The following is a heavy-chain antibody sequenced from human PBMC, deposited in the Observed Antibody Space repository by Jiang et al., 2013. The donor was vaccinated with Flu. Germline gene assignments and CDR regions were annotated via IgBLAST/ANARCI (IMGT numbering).Heavy chain of an antibody. V-gene: IGHV4-4*02. J-gene: IGHJ3*02. Sequence: TISVDKSKNQFSLKLSSVTAADTAVYYCAREYDYGDQGAFDIWGQGTMVTVSS. CDR3: AREYDYGDQGAFDI. D-gene: IGHD4-17*01.